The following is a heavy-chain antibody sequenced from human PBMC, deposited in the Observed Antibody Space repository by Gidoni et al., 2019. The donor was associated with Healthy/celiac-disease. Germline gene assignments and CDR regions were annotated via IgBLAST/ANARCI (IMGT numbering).Heavy chain of an antibody. CDR2: ISYSGST. J-gene: IGHJ4*02. CDR3: ASHGPGAYYFDY. D-gene: IGHD7-27*01. CDR1: GGSISSSSYY. Sequence: QLQLQESGPGLVKPSETLSLTCTVSGGSISSSSYYWGWIRQPTGKGLEWIGCISYSGSTYYNPSLKSRVTISVDTSKNQFSLKLSSVTAADTAVYYWASHGPGAYYFDYWGQGTLVTVSS. V-gene: IGHV4-39*01.